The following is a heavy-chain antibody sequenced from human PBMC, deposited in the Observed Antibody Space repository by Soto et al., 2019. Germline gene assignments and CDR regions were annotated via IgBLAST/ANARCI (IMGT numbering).Heavy chain of an antibody. CDR1: GGSISSSSYY. CDR3: ARAALLPFDY. Sequence: TSETLSLTCTASGGSISSSSYYWGWIRQPPGKGLEWIGSIYYSGSTYYNPSLKSRVTVSVDTSKNQFSLKLSSVTAADTAVYYCARAALLPFDYWGQGTLVTVSS. V-gene: IGHV4-39*01. CDR2: IYYSGST. J-gene: IGHJ4*02. D-gene: IGHD2-15*01.